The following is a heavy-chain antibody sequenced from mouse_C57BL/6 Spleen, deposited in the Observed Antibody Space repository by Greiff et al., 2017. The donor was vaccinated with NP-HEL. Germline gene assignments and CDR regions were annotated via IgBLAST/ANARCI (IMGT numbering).Heavy chain of an antibody. D-gene: IGHD2-12*01. CDR1: GYSFTGYY. Sequence: VQLKQSGPELVKPGASVKISCKASGYSFTGYYMNWVKQSPEKSLEWIGEINPSTGGTTYNQKFKAKATLTVDKSSSTAYMQLNSLTSEDSAVYYCARLYDFQDFDYWGQGTTLTVSS. J-gene: IGHJ2*01. V-gene: IGHV1-42*01. CDR2: INPSTGGT. CDR3: ARLYDFQDFDY.